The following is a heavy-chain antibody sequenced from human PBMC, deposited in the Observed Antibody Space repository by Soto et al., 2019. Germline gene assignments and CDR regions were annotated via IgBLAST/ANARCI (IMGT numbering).Heavy chain of an antibody. J-gene: IGHJ4*02. Sequence: GASVKVSCKASGGTFSSYAISWVRQAPGQGLEWMGRIITIFGTANYAQKFQGRVTISADESTSTAFMELSSLRSEDTAVYFCARTRPAYYYDSSGYYIGHYWGQGTLVTVSS. CDR1: GGTFSSYA. CDR2: IITIFGTA. V-gene: IGHV1-69*13. CDR3: ARTRPAYYYDSSGYYIGHY. D-gene: IGHD3-22*01.